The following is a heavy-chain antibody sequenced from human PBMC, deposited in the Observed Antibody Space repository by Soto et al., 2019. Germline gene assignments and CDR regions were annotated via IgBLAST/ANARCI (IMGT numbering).Heavy chain of an antibody. CDR1: GVSISSGGYY. Sequence: QVQLQESGPGLVKPSQTLSLTCTVSGVSISSGGYYWSWIRQHPGKGLEWIGYIYYSGSTYYNQSITSRVTISVETSNNQYALKLWSVTSADTAVYDCARVELSNQYSSSSFYYYYGMEVWGQGTTVTVSS. CDR2: IYYSGST. V-gene: IGHV4-31*03. D-gene: IGHD6-6*01. J-gene: IGHJ6*02. CDR3: ARVELSNQYSSSSFYYYYGMEV.